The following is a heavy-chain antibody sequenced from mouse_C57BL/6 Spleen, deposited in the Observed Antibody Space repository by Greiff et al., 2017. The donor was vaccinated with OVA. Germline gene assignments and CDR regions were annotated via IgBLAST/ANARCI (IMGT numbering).Heavy chain of an antibody. CDR3: AGAGGDSYYFDY. V-gene: IGHV1-82*01. CDR2: IYPGDGDT. Sequence: VQLQQSGPELVKPGASVKISCKASGYAFSSSWMNWVKQRPGKGLEWIGRIYPGDGDTNYNGKFKGKATLTADKSSSTAYMQLSSLTSEDSAVYFCAGAGGDSYYFDYWGQGTTLTVSS. J-gene: IGHJ2*01. D-gene: IGHD3-3*01. CDR1: GYAFSSSW.